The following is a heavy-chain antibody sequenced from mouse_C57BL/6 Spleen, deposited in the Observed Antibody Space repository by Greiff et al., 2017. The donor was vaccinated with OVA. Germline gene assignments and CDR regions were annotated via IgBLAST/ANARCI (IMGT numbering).Heavy chain of an antibody. Sequence: QVQLKQSGAELVRPGASVTLSCKASGYTFTDYEMHWVKQTPVHGLEWIGAIDPETGGTAYNQKFKGKAILTADKSSSTAYMELRSLTSEDSAVYYCTRSAGTGAWFAYWGQGTLVTVSA. J-gene: IGHJ3*01. V-gene: IGHV1-15*01. D-gene: IGHD4-1*01. CDR2: IDPETGGT. CDR3: TRSAGTGAWFAY. CDR1: GYTFTDYE.